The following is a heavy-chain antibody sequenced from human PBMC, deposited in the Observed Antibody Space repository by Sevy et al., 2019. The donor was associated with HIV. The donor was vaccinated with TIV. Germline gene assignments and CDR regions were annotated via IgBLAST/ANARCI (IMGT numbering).Heavy chain of an antibody. D-gene: IGHD1-26*01. CDR1: GDAISGYY. CDR2: IYYSGST. J-gene: IGHJ6*02. CDR3: ARPYSNYYYAMDV. Sequence: KQSQTLSLTFTVSGDAISGYYWSWIRQPPGKGLEWIGYIYYSGSTNYNPSLKSRVTISEDTSKNQFSLKLTSVTAADTAVYYCARPYSNYYYAMDVWGQGTTVTVSS. V-gene: IGHV4-59*01.